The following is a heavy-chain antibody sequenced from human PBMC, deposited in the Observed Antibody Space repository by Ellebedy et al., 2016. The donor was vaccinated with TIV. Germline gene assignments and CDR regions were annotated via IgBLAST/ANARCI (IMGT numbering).Heavy chain of an antibody. D-gene: IGHD3-3*01. Sequence: GESLKISCAASGFTVSSNYMSWVRQAPGKGLEWVSVIYSGGSTYYADSVKGRFTISRDNSKNTLYLQMNSLRAEDTAVYYCANRAQDFGVVIHFDYWGQGTLVTVSS. CDR1: GFTVSSNY. CDR3: ANRAQDFGVVIHFDY. J-gene: IGHJ4*02. CDR2: IYSGGST. V-gene: IGHV3-53*01.